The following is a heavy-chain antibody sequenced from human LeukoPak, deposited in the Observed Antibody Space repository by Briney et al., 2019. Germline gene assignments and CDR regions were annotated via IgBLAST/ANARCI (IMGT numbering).Heavy chain of an antibody. CDR2: ISSSSSYI. J-gene: IGHJ6*03. V-gene: IGHV3-21*01. CDR1: GFTFSSYS. D-gene: IGHD3-22*01. CDR3: AREATPYDSSGYAYYYYYYMDV. Sequence: PGGSLRLSCAASGFTFSSYSMNWVRQAPGKGLEWVSSISSSSSYIYYADSVKGRFTISRDNAKNSLYLQMNSLRAEDTAVYYCAREATPYDSSGYAYYYYYYMDVWGKGTTVTVSS.